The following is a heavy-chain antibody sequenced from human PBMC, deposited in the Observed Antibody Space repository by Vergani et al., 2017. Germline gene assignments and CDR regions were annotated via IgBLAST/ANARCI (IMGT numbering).Heavy chain of an antibody. Sequence: QVQLQESGPGLVKPSQTLSLTCTVSGGSISSGGYYWSWIRQHPGKGLEWIGYIYYSGSTYYNPSLKSRVTMSVDTSKNQFSLKLSSVTAADTAVYYCARDVGIAVADYGVWYCFDYWGQGTLVTVSS. D-gene: IGHD6-19*01. V-gene: IGHV4-31*03. CDR3: ARDVGIAVADYGVWYCFDY. CDR1: GGSISSGGYY. J-gene: IGHJ4*02. CDR2: IYYSGST.